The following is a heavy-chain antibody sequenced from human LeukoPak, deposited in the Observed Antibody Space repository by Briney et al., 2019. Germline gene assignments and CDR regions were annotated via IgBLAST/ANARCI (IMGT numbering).Heavy chain of an antibody. V-gene: IGHV3-30-3*01. CDR3: ARDLGDYDYVWGSYRYTNFDY. J-gene: IGHJ4*02. D-gene: IGHD3-16*02. CDR2: ISYDGSNK. Sequence: GGSLRLSCAASGFTFSSYAVHWVRQAPGKGLEWVAVISYDGSNKYYADSVKGRFTISRDNSKNTLYLQMNSLRAEDTAVYYCARDLGDYDYVWGSYRYTNFDYWGQGTLVTVSS. CDR1: GFTFSSYA.